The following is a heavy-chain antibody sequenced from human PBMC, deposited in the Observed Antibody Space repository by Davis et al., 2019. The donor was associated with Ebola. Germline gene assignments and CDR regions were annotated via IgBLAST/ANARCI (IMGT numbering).Heavy chain of an antibody. D-gene: IGHD3-3*01. CDR2: INPGGVNT. V-gene: IGHV1-46*01. CDR3: AGRDEYYDFWSGSMEYNWFDP. CDR1: GGTFISYA. Sequence: ASAKVSCKASGGTFISYAINWVRQAPGQGLEWMGLINPGGVNTNYARKFQDRMTMTKDTSTRTIYMELSSLRSEDTAVYYCAGRDEYYDFWSGSMEYNWFDPWGQGTLVTVSS. J-gene: IGHJ5*02.